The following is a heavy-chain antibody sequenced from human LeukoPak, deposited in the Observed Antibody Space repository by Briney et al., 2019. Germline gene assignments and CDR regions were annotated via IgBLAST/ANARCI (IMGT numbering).Heavy chain of an antibody. V-gene: IGHV3-23*01. J-gene: IGHJ4*02. D-gene: IGHD3-16*02. CDR2: VNGNGGST. CDR3: AKSLYGGCDY. Sequence: GGSLRLSCAASRFTFSTYSINWVRQAPGKGLEWVSGVNGNGGSTSYADSVKGRFTIFRDNSKNTVYLQMNSLRVEDTAVYYCAKSLYGGCDYWGQGTVVTVSS. CDR1: RFTFSTYS.